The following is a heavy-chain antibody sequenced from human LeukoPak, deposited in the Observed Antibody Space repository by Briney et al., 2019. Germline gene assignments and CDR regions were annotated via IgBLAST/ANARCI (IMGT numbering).Heavy chain of an antibody. Sequence: PGGSLRLSCAASGFTFSSYGMHWVRQAPGKGLEWVAVISYDGSNKFYADSVKGRFTVSRDNSKNTLYLQMNTLRAEDTAVYYCAKAGRNYHNWLDPWGQGTLVTVSS. V-gene: IGHV3-30*18. CDR2: ISYDGSNK. J-gene: IGHJ5*02. CDR1: GFTFSSYG. CDR3: AKAGRNYHNWLDP. D-gene: IGHD4-11*01.